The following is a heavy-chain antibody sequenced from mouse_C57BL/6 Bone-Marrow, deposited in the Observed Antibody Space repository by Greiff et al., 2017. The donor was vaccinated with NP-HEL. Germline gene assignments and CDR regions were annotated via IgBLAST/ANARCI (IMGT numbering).Heavy chain of an antibody. D-gene: IGHD1-1*01. CDR2: IDPNSGGT. J-gene: IGHJ4*01. V-gene: IGHV1-72*01. CDR1: GYTFPRYW. Sequence: MESCKASGYTFPRYWMHWVKQRPGRGLEWIGRIDPNSGGTKYNEKFKSKATLTVDKPSSTAYMQLSSLTSEDSAVYYCARLLGGDYWGQGTSVTVSS. CDR3: ARLLGGDY.